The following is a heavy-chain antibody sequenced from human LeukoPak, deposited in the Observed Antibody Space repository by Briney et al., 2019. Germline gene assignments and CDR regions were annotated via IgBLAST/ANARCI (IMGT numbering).Heavy chain of an antibody. V-gene: IGHV3-33*06. D-gene: IGHD2-15*01. CDR1: GFTFSSYG. CDR2: IWYDGSNK. CDR3: AKGYCSGGRCYGCDY. Sequence: PGGSLRLSCAASGFTFSSYGMHWVRQAPGKGLEWVAVIWYDGSNKYYADSVKGRFTISRDNSKNTLYLQMNSLRAEDTAVYYCAKGYCSGGRCYGCDYWGQGTLVTVSS. J-gene: IGHJ4*02.